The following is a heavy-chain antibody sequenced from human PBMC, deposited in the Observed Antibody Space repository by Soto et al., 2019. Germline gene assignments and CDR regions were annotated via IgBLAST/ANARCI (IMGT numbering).Heavy chain of an antibody. D-gene: IGHD5-12*01. CDR2: ISWNRGDI. J-gene: IGHJ6*02. V-gene: IGHV3-9*01. CDR3: AKGKVATIKYYGMDV. CDR1: GFMFEDYA. Sequence: EVELVESGGGWVQPGRSLTLACAASGFMFEDYAMHWVRQVPGKGLEWVSGISWNRGDIAYVDSVKGRFTISRDNAKKSLTLQMNSLRPEDTSLYYCAKGKVATIKYYGMDVWGQGTTVIVSS.